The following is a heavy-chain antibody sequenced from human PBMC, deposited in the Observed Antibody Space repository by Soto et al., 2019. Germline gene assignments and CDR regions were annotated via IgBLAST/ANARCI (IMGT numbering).Heavy chain of an antibody. CDR3: ARAHPPFDFWSGFFLRLQYHYYGMDV. Sequence: PGGSLRLSCAASGFTFDDYAMHWVRQAPGKGLEWVSGISWNSGSIGYADSVKGRFTISRDDSKNTLYLQMNSLRAEDTAVYYCARAHPPFDFWSGFFLRLQYHYYGMDVWSQGSTVTVS. D-gene: IGHD3-3*01. CDR1: GFTFDDYA. CDR2: ISWNSGSI. V-gene: IGHV3-9*01. J-gene: IGHJ6*02.